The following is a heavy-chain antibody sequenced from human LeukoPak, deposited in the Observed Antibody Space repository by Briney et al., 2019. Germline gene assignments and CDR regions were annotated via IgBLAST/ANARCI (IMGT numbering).Heavy chain of an antibody. CDR3: ARDLSIVVVNNPGTNAFDI. Sequence: GASVKVSCKASGGTFSSYAISWVRQAPGQGLEWMGGIIPIFGTANYAQKFQGRVTITTDESTSTAYMELSSLRSEDTAVYYCARDLSIVVVNNPGTNAFDIWGQGTMVTVSS. J-gene: IGHJ3*02. V-gene: IGHV1-69*05. CDR2: IIPIFGTA. CDR1: GGTFSSYA. D-gene: IGHD2-21*01.